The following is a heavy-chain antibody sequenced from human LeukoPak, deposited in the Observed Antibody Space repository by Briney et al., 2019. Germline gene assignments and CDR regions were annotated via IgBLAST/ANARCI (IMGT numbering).Heavy chain of an antibody. Sequence: ASVKVSCKASGYTFTGYYMHWVRQAPGQGLEWMGWINPNSGGTNYAQKFQGRVTMTRDTSISTAYMELSRLRSDDTAVYYCAREPPQEDIAARPGFDPWGQGTLVTVSS. J-gene: IGHJ5*02. D-gene: IGHD6-6*01. CDR2: INPNSGGT. CDR3: AREPPQEDIAARPGFDP. CDR1: GYTFTGYY. V-gene: IGHV1-2*02.